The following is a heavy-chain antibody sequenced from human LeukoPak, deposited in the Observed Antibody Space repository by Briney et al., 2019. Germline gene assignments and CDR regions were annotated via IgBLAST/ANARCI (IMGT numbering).Heavy chain of an antibody. V-gene: IGHV3-48*03. Sequence: GGSLRLSCAASGFTFNSYAFNWVRQAPGKGLEWVSYISSSGSTIYYADSVKGRFTISRDNAKNSLYLQMNSLRAEDTAVYYCAELGITMIGGVWGKGTTVTISP. D-gene: IGHD3-10*02. CDR2: ISSSGSTI. CDR3: AELGITMIGGV. J-gene: IGHJ6*04. CDR1: GFTFNSYA.